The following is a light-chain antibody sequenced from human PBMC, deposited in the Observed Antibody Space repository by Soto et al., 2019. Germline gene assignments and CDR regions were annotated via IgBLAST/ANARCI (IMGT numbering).Light chain of an antibody. CDR3: QQYGRSPTFP. V-gene: IGKV3-20*01. CDR2: GAS. Sequence: EIVLTQSPGTLSLSPGERATLSCRASQSVSSTYIAWYQQNPGQAPRLLIYGASSRATGIPDRFSGSGSGTDFTLTISRLEPEDFAVYFCQQYGRSPTFPFGQGTKVDIK. J-gene: IGKJ2*01. CDR1: QSVSSTY.